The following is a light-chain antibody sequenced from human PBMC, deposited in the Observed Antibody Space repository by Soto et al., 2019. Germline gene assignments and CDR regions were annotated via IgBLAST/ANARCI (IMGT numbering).Light chain of an antibody. CDR3: AAWDDSLSGWM. CDR1: YSNIGTHT. CDR2: NDN. J-gene: IGLJ3*02. Sequence: QSVLTQPPSASGTPGQRVTISCSGSYSNIGTHTVNWYQQLPGTAPKVLIYNDNQRPSGVPDRFSGSKSGTSASLAISGPQSEDEADYYCAAWDDSLSGWMFGGGTKVTV. V-gene: IGLV1-44*01.